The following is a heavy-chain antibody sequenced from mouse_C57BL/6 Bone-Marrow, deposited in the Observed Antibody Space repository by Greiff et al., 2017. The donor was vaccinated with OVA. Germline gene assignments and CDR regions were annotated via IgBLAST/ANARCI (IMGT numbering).Heavy chain of an antibody. Sequence: VQLQQSGAELARPGASVKLSCKASGYTFTSYCISWVKQRPGQGLEWIGEIYPRSGNTYYNEKFKGKATLTADKSSSTAYMELRSLTSEDSAVYYCARYGGLPAWFAYWGQGTLVTVSA. CDR3: ARYGGLPAWFAY. CDR1: GYTFTSYC. CDR2: IYPRSGNT. J-gene: IGHJ3*01. D-gene: IGHD2-4*01. V-gene: IGHV1-81*01.